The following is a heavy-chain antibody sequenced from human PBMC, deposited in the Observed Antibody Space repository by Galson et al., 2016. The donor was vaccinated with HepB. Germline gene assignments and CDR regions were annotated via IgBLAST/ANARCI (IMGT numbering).Heavy chain of an antibody. CDR2: IYWDVGK. V-gene: IGHV2-5*02. D-gene: IGHD1-7*01. CDR1: GFSLNASRLD. Sequence: PPLVKPTQTLTLTCSFSGFSLNASRLDVAWIRQPPGKALERLALIYWDVGKRYSPSLKSRLTITKDTSKNQVVLTMTDMDPVDTATYFCARVRDGLELYFDSWGQGTLVTVSS. J-gene: IGHJ4*02. CDR3: ARVRDGLELYFDS.